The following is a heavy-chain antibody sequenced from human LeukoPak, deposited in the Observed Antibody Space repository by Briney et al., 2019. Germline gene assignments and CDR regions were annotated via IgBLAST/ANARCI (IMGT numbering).Heavy chain of an antibody. V-gene: IGHV3-23*01. CDR3: AEQGFGC. CDR2: ISGSADNT. Sequence: GGSLRLSCTASGFTLSSYAMSWVRQAPGEGLEWVSTISGSADNTNYAEAVKGRFTISRDNSKNTMYLQMNSLRAEDTAVYYCAEQGFGCWGQGTLVTVSS. J-gene: IGHJ4*02. CDR1: GFTLSSYA.